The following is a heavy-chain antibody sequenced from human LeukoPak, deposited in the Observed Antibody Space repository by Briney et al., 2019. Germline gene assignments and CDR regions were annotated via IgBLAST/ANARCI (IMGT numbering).Heavy chain of an antibody. CDR3: ARDSGSGSNDY. CDR1: GYTFTSYA. D-gene: IGHD1-26*01. V-gene: IGHV1-3*01. CDR2: ISAGNGNT. Sequence: ASVKVSCKASGYTFTSYAIHWVRQAPGQRLEWMGWISAGNGNTKYSQNFQGKVTFISNTSATTAFMELSSLRSEDAAVYYCARDSGSGSNDYWGQGTLVTVSS. J-gene: IGHJ4*02.